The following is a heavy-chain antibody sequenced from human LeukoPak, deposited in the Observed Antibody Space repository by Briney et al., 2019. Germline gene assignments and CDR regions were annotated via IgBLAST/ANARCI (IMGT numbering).Heavy chain of an antibody. V-gene: IGHV3-15*01. CDR3: TTGDY. Sequence: PGGSRRLSCAASEFTFSNAWVTWVRQAPGKGLEWVGRIKSKIDGGTTDYAAPVKGRFTISIDDSKNTVSLEMNSLKTEDTAVYYCTTGDYWGQGTLVTVAS. J-gene: IGHJ4*02. CDR1: EFTFSNAW. CDR2: IKSKIDGGTT.